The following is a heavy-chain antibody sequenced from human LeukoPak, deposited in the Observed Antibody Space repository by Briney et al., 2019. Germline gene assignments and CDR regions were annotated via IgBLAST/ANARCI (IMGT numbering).Heavy chain of an antibody. J-gene: IGHJ3*02. Sequence: PSETLSLTCTVSGGSISSYYWSWIRQPPGKGLEWIGYIYYSGSTNYNPSLKSRVTIPVDTSKNQFSLKLSSVTAADTAVYYCARAQLSAFDIWGQGTMVTVSS. CDR1: GGSISSYY. CDR2: IYYSGST. CDR3: ARAQLSAFDI. D-gene: IGHD5-18*01. V-gene: IGHV4-59*08.